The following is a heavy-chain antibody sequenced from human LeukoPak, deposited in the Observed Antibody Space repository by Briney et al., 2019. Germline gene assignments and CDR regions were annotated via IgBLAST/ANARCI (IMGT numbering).Heavy chain of an antibody. CDR1: GCTFSNYG. D-gene: IGHD6-19*01. Sequence: GGSLRLSCAASGCTFSNYGMHWVRQAPGKGLEWVTFIRYDGSNKYYADSVKGQFTISRDNSKNTLYLQMNSLRAEDTAVYYCAKRDRMYTSGSYYFDYWGQGTLVTVSS. J-gene: IGHJ4*02. CDR3: AKRDRMYTSGSYYFDY. CDR2: IRYDGSNK. V-gene: IGHV3-30*02.